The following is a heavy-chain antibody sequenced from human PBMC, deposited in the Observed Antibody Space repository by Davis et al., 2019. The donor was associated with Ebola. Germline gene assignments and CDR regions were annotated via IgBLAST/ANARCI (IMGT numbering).Heavy chain of an antibody. J-gene: IGHJ6*02. CDR1: GGSVTSGDYY. V-gene: IGHV4-61*08. Sequence: SETLSPTCTVSGGSVTSGDYYWSWIRQPPGKGLECIGYVYNSRSTNYNPSLKSRVTISVDTSKNQFSLKLNSVTTADMAVYYCARGEAYPWLDDYYYYGMDVWSQGTTVTVSS. D-gene: IGHD6-19*01. CDR2: VYNSRST. CDR3: ARGEAYPWLDDYYYYGMDV.